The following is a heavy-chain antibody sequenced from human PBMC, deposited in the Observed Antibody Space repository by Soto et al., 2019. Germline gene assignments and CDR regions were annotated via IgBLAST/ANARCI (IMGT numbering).Heavy chain of an antibody. CDR1: GYIFATYW. D-gene: IGHD3-16*01. CDR3: ARRLRRGTCDY. J-gene: IGHJ4*02. Sequence: GESLKISCKGSGYIFATYWIGWVRQMPGKGLEWMGIIYPGDSDTNYSPSFEGQVTISVDKSISTAYLQWSSLKASDTTMYYCARRLRRGTCDYLGQGTLVTVSS. CDR2: IYPGDSDT. V-gene: IGHV5-51*01.